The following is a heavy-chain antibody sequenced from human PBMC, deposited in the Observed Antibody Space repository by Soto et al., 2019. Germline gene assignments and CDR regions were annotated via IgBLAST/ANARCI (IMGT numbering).Heavy chain of an antibody. D-gene: IGHD2-2*01. J-gene: IGHJ6*02. CDR2: IIPIFGTA. CDR1: GGTFSSYA. CDR3: ARDLSPRDIVVVPAAMGARYYYYYGMDV. Sequence: SVKVSCKASGGTFSSYAISWVRQAPGQGLEWMGGIIPIFGTANYAQKFQGRVTITADESTSTAYMELSSLRSEDTAVYYCARDLSPRDIVVVPAAMGARYYYYYGMDVWGQGTTVTVSS. V-gene: IGHV1-69*13.